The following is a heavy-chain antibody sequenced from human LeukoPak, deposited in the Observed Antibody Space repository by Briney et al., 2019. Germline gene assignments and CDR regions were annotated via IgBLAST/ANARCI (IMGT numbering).Heavy chain of an antibody. D-gene: IGHD2-15*01. Sequence: PSETLSLTCAVYGGSFSGYYWSWIRQPPGKGLEWIGEINHSGSTNYNPSLKSRVTISVDTSKNQFSLKLSSVTAADTAVYYCAKASIVVVVAAFFDYWGQGTLVTVSS. J-gene: IGHJ4*02. CDR3: AKASIVVVVAAFFDY. CDR2: INHSGST. V-gene: IGHV4-34*01. CDR1: GGSFSGYY.